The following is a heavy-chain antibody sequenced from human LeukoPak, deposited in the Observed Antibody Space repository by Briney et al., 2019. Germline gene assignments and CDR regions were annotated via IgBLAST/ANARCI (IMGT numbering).Heavy chain of an antibody. Sequence: GGSLRLSCAASGFTFNTYGMHWVRQAPGKGLEWVAFIRYTGSNKYYADSVKGRFTISRDNSKNTLYLQMSSLRAEDTAVYFCARGVPSGVDYFDYWGQGALVTVSS. CDR2: IRYTGSNK. CDR3: ARGVPSGVDYFDY. V-gene: IGHV3-30*02. CDR1: GFTFNTYG. D-gene: IGHD6-19*01. J-gene: IGHJ4*02.